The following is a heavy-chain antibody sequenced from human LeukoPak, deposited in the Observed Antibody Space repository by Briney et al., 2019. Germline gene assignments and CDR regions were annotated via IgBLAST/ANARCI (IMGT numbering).Heavy chain of an antibody. Sequence: GGSLRLSCAASGFTFSGYGMHWVRQAPGKGLEWVSFIRYDGSDKYYADSVKGRFTISRDNSKNTLYLQMNSLRVEDTAVYYCSAGDVFDIWGQGTMVTVSS. CDR3: SAGDVFDI. V-gene: IGHV3-30*02. CDR1: GFTFSGYG. D-gene: IGHD1-26*01. J-gene: IGHJ3*02. CDR2: IRYDGSDK.